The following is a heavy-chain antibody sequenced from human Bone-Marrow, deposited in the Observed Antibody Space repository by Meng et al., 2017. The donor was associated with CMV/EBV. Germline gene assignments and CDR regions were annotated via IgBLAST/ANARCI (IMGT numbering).Heavy chain of an antibody. Sequence: GGSLRLSCVASGITFGSSWMTWVRQSPGKGLEWMANINPDGSTKNYVDSVKGRFTISRDNAKNSLYLQMNSLRAEDTAVYYCARDGEVAQRRTEYFQHWGQGPRVTVSS. V-gene: IGHV3-7*01. J-gene: IGHJ1*01. D-gene: IGHD1/OR15-1a*01. CDR1: GITFGSSW. CDR3: ARDGEVAQRRTEYFQH. CDR2: INPDGSTK.